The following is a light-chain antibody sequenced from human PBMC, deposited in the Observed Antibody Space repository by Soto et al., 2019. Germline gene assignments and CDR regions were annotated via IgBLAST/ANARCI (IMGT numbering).Light chain of an antibody. CDR3: SSYTSSSR. Sequence: QAASVSGSPGQSITISCTGTSSDVGGYNYVSWYQQHPGKAPKLMIYDVSNRSSGVSNRFSGSKSGNTASLTISGLQAEDEADYYCSSYTSSSRFGGGTKLTVL. CDR1: SSDVGGYNY. J-gene: IGLJ2*01. V-gene: IGLV2-14*01. CDR2: DVS.